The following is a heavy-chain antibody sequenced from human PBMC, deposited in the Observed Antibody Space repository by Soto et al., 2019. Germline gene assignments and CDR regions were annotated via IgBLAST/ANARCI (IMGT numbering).Heavy chain of an antibody. CDR1: GGLFSSYA. CDR3: ARGSSGYVWFKEF. V-gene: IGHV1-69*13. Sequence: ASVKVSCKASGGLFSSYAISWVRQAPGQGLEWVGGIIPVFGTANYAQKFQGRVTITADETTNTAYMDLSSLKSEDTAIYYCARGSSGYVWFKEFWGQGTLVTV. D-gene: IGHD3-22*01. J-gene: IGHJ4*02. CDR2: IIPVFGTA.